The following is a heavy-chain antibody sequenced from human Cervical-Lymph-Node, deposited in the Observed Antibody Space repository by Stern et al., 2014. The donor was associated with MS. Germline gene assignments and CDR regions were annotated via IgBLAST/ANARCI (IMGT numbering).Heavy chain of an antibody. J-gene: IGHJ6*02. CDR2: IIPIFGTT. V-gene: IGHV1-69*01. Sequence: QVQLVESGAEIKKPGSSVTVSCKTSGDTLSNFAISWVRQAPGHGLEWMGGIIPIFGTTHYAQNFQGRVTITADQSTGTVYMDLSSLRSEDTAVYYCARGNDDNGMDVWGQGTTITVSS. CDR3: ARGNDDNGMDV. CDR1: GDTLSNFA. D-gene: IGHD1-1*01.